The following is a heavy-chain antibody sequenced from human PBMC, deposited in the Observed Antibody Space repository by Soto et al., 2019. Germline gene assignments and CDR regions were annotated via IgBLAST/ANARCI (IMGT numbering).Heavy chain of an antibody. CDR3: AKTLDSSNGWSNLPLDY. CDR1: GFTFDYYG. J-gene: IGHJ4*02. D-gene: IGHD6-19*01. CDR2: ISWNSGSV. V-gene: IGHV3-9*01. Sequence: GGSLRLSWAASGFTFDYYGMHWVRPAPGKGLEWVSGISWNSGSVGYADSVKGRFIISRDNGKKSPYLQMNNLRPEDTALYYCAKTLDSSNGWSNLPLDYWGPGTLVTVSS.